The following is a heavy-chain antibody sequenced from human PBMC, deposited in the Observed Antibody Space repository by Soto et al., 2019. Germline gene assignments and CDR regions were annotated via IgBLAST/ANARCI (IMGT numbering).Heavy chain of an antibody. D-gene: IGHD1-26*01. CDR3: AKEFRTSGSRNAFDL. Sequence: EVQVVESGGGLVQPGGSLRLSCAASGFTVSSNYMSWVRQAPGKGLEWVSVTYPGGTTYYADSVKGRFIISRDISKNTLDLQMNSLRAEDTAVYYGAKEFRTSGSRNAFDLWGQGTMVTVSS. CDR2: TYPGGTT. J-gene: IGHJ3*01. CDR1: GFTVSSNY. V-gene: IGHV3-66*01.